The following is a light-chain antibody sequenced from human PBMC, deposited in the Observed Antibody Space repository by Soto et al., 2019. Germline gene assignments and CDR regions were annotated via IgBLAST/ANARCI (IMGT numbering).Light chain of an antibody. J-gene: IGLJ1*01. CDR2: EVT. CDR1: NSDVANYDY. CDR3: NSYTSSTTYV. Sequence: QSVLTQPASVSGSPGQSITLSCTGANSDVANYDYVSWYRQYPGLAPQVIISEVTNRPSVISDRFSGSKSANTAYLTISGLQAEDEADYYCNSYTSSTTYVFGTGTKVTVL. V-gene: IGLV2-14*01.